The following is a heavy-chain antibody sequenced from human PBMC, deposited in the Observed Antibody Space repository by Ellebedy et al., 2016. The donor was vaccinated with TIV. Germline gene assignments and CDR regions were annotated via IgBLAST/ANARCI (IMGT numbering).Heavy chain of an antibody. D-gene: IGHD6-19*01. CDR1: GFTLRNYD. Sequence: GESLKISXAASGFTLRNYDMSWVRQAPGKGLECVAAISEVGSSTFYADSVKGRFTISRDNSKNTLYLQINSLRAEDTAVYYCVKEGGSGHDNSHFDYWGQGTLVTVS. CDR2: ISEVGSST. J-gene: IGHJ4*02. CDR3: VKEGGSGHDNSHFDY. V-gene: IGHV3-23*01.